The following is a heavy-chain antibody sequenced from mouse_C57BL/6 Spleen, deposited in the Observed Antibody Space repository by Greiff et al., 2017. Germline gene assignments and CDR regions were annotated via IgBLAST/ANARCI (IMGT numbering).Heavy chain of an antibody. Sequence: QVQLQQPGTELVKPGASVKLSCKASGYTFTSYWMHWVKQRPGQGLEWIGNINPSNGGTNYNEKFKSKATLTGNKSSSTAYMQLSSLTSEDSAVYYCARNLYYGSYYFDYWGQGTTLTVSS. CDR1: GYTFTSYW. CDR2: INPSNGGT. D-gene: IGHD2-2*01. J-gene: IGHJ2*01. V-gene: IGHV1-53*01. CDR3: ARNLYYGSYYFDY.